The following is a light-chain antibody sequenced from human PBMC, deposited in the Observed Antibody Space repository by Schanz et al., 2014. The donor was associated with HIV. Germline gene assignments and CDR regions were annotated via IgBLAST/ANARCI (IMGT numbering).Light chain of an antibody. CDR1: YTDIGAYNY. J-gene: IGLJ2*01. CDR3: SSYSTTSTII. Sequence: QSALTQPASVSGSPGQSVTISCTGTYTDIGAYNYVSWYQQHPGRAPRLLIYGVNGRPSGISDRFSGSKSGTAASLTISGLQAEDEADYYCSSYSTTSTIIFGGGTKLTVL. V-gene: IGLV2-14*03. CDR2: GVN.